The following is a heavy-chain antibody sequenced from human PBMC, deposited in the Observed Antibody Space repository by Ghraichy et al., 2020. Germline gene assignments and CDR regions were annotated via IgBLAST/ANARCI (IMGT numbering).Heavy chain of an antibody. V-gene: IGHV4-39*01. CDR1: GGSIISSSYY. D-gene: IGHD3-22*01. J-gene: IGHJ4*02. CDR3: ARLLHDSRGYYYFDY. Sequence: SETLSLTCTVSGGSIISSSYYWGWIRQPPGKGLEWIGSIYYSGSTYDRPSLKSRVTMSVDTSKNQFSLKLNSVTAADTAVYYCARLLHDSRGYYYFDYWGRGTLVTVSS. CDR2: IYYSGST.